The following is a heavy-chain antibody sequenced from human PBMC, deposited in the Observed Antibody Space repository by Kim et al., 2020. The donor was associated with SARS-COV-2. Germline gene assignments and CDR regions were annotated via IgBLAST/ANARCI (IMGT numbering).Heavy chain of an antibody. Sequence: GESLKISCKGSGYSFTSYWIGWVRQMPGKGLEWMGIIYPGDSDTRYSPSFQGQVTISADKSISTAYLQWSSLKASDTAMYYCARHGSSSSWYPGRYFDYWGQGTLVTVSS. V-gene: IGHV5-51*01. CDR2: IYPGDSDT. CDR1: GYSFTSYW. D-gene: IGHD6-13*01. CDR3: ARHGSSSSWYPGRYFDY. J-gene: IGHJ4*02.